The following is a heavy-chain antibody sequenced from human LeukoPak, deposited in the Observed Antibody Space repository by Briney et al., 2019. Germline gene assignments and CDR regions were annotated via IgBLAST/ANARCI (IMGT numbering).Heavy chain of an antibody. J-gene: IGHJ4*02. D-gene: IGHD7-27*01. CDR2: IYYSGST. CDR3: ARATTRTGVSDY. Sequence: SGTLSLTCTVSGGSISSYYWSWIRQPPGKGLEWIGYIYYSGSTNYNPSLKSRVTISVDTSKNQFSLKLSSVTAADTAVYYCARATTRTGVSDYWGQGTLVTVSS. CDR1: GGSISSYY. V-gene: IGHV4-59*01.